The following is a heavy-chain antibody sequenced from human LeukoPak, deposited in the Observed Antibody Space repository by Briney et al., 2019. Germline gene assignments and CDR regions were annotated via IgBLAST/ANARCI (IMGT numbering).Heavy chain of an antibody. CDR2: INPNSGGT. CDR1: GYTFSSYG. CDR3: ARELVDCSSTSCYFRRTLGYYYYYYMDV. D-gene: IGHD2-2*01. V-gene: IGHV1-2*02. J-gene: IGHJ6*03. Sequence: GASVKVSCKASGYTFSSYGISWVRQAPGQGLEWMGWINPNSGGTNYAQKFQGRVTMTRDTSISTAYMELSRLRSDDTAVYYCARELVDCSSTSCYFRRTLGYYYYYYMDVWGKGTTVTVSS.